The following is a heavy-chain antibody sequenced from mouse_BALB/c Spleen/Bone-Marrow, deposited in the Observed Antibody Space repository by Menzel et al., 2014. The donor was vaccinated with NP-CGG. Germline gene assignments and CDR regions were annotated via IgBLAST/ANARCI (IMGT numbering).Heavy chain of an antibody. CDR1: GFTFSSYG. V-gene: IGHV5-6-3*01. Sequence: DVQGVESGGGLVQPGGSLKLSCAASGFTFSSYGMSWVRQTPDKRLELVATINSNGGSTYYPDSVKGRFTISRDNAKNTLYLQMSSLKSEDTAMYYCARDYDYDYWGQGTTLTVSS. D-gene: IGHD2-4*01. CDR3: ARDYDYDY. J-gene: IGHJ2*01. CDR2: INSNGGST.